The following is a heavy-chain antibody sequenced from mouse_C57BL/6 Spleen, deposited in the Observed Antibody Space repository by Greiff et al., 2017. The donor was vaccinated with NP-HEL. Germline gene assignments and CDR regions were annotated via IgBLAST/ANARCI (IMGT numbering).Heavy chain of an antibody. CDR1: GYTFTEYT. V-gene: IGHV1-62-2*01. CDR2: FYPGSGSI. J-gene: IGHJ3*01. Sequence: VQLQQSGAELVKPGASVKLSCKASGYTFTEYTIHWVKQRSGQGLEWIGWFYPGSGSIKYIEKFKDKATLTADKSSSTVYMELSRLTSEDSAVYFGARHEDRGGYGRSWFAYWGQGTLVTVSA. D-gene: IGHD2-14*01. CDR3: ARHEDRGGYGRSWFAY.